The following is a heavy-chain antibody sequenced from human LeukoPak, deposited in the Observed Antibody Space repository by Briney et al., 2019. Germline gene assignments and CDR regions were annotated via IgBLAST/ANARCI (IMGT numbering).Heavy chain of an antibody. CDR2: IYYSGST. J-gene: IGHJ2*01. CDR3: ARVRRAGNTGWNFDL. V-gene: IGHV4-30-4*08. Sequence: LRLSCAASGFTVSSNYMSWIRQPPGKGLEWIGYIYYSGSTYYNPSLKSRVTISVDTSKNQFSLKLSSVTAADTAVYYCARVRRAGNTGWNFDLWGRGTLVTVSS. D-gene: IGHD1-1*01. CDR1: GFTVSSNY.